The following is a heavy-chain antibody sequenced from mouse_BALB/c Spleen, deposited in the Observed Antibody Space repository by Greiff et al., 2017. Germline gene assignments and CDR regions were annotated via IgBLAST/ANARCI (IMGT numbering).Heavy chain of an antibody. CDR1: GFTFSSYG. CDR3: ARDVYGNFDY. Sequence: EVKLVESGGGLVQPGGSLKLSCAASGFTFSSYGMSWVRQTPDKRLELVATINSNGGSTYYPDSVKGRFTISRDNAKNTLYLQMSSLKSEDTAMYYCARDVYGNFDYWGQGTTLTVSS. D-gene: IGHD2-1*01. J-gene: IGHJ2*01. V-gene: IGHV5-6-3*01. CDR2: INSNGGST.